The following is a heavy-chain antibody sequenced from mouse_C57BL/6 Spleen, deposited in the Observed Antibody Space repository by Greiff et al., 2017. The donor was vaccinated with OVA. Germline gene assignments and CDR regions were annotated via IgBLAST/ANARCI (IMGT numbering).Heavy chain of an antibody. D-gene: IGHD1-1*01. Sequence: QVQLKQPGAELVRPGSSVKLSCKASGYTFTSYWLHWVKQRPIQGLEWIGNIDPSDSETHYNQKFKDKATLTVDKSSSTAYMQLSSLTSEDSAVYYCARHYGSYSYFDVWGTGTTVTVSS. CDR1: GYTFTSYW. CDR2: IDPSDSET. J-gene: IGHJ1*03. V-gene: IGHV1-52*01. CDR3: ARHYGSYSYFDV.